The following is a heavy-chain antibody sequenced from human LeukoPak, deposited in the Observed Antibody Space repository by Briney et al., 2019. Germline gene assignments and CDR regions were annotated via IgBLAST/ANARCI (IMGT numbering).Heavy chain of an antibody. CDR3: ARDDYRGVTNFDP. CDR2: ISYTGST. V-gene: IGHV4-59*01. D-gene: IGHD3-10*01. J-gene: IGHJ5*02. Sequence: ASETLSLTCTVSGGSISPYFWSWFRQPPGKGLEWIGYISYTGSTIYSPSLKSRVTISVDTSKNQFSLQLTSVTAADTAVYYCARDDYRGVTNFDPWGQGTLVTVSS. CDR1: GGSISPYF.